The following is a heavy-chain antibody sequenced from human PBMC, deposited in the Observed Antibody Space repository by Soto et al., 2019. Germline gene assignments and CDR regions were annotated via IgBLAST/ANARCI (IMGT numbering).Heavy chain of an antibody. D-gene: IGHD3-10*01. CDR1: GYTFITQS. J-gene: IGHJ5*02. V-gene: IGHV1-3*04. CDR2: IATANVNT. CDR3: ATDGRTPWYGVRSRFDL. Sequence: QVQLVQSGAEVKKPGASVKVSCKASGYTFITQSMHSVRQAPGQRLEWMGWIATANVNTRSSQKFQERVTITRDTPATTVYPHLHTLTSEETPIYYLATDGRTPWYGVRSRFDLWGPGTRVTVSS.